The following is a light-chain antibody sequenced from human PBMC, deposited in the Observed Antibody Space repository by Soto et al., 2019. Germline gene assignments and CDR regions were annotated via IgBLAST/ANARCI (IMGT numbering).Light chain of an antibody. CDR3: QHYNSYPWT. CDR2: DAS. V-gene: IGKV1-5*01. Sequence: DIEMTQSPSTLSASVGDRVTITCRASQTIRRWLAWYQQRPGKAPKVLIYDASTLESGVPARFSGSGSETKFSLTISSLQPEDSATYYCQHYNSYPWTFGQGTKVEIK. CDR1: QTIRRW. J-gene: IGKJ1*01.